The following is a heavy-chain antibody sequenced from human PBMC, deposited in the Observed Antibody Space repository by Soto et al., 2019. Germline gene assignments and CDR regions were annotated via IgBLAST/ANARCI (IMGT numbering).Heavy chain of an antibody. CDR1: GFTFSSYG. CDR2: ISYDGSNK. V-gene: IGHV3-30*18. Sequence: QPGGSLRLSCAASGFTFSSYGMHWVRQAPGKGLEWVAVISYDGSNKYYADSVKGRFTLSRDNSKNTLYLQMTSLRAEDTAVYYCAKGRTATHYYYYGMDVWGQGTTVTVSS. D-gene: IGHD2-15*01. J-gene: IGHJ6*02. CDR3: AKGRTATHYYYYGMDV.